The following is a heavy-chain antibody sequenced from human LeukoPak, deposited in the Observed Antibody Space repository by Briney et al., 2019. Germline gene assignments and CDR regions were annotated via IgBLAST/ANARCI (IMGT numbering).Heavy chain of an antibody. V-gene: IGHV3-43*01. J-gene: IGHJ4*02. Sequence: QPGGSLRLSCAASGFTFDDYTMHWVRQPPGKGLEWVSLLSWDGSSAYYADSVKGRFTISRDNSKNSLYLQMNSLRSEDTAFYYCAAGALYYYENSGYHYWGQGTLVTVSS. CDR3: AAGALYYYENSGYHY. D-gene: IGHD3-22*01. CDR2: LSWDGSSA. CDR1: GFTFDDYT.